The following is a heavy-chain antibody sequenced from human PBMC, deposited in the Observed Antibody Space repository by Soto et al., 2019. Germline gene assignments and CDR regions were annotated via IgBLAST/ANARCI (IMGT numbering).Heavy chain of an antibody. V-gene: IGHV3-74*03. D-gene: IGHD7-27*01. CDR3: AKDFKLGQVSYFAMDV. CDR2: INGDGSSS. J-gene: IGHJ6*02. Sequence: EVQLVESGGGLVQPGGSLRLSCAASGFTFGNFWMHWVRQTPGEGLVWVSRINGDGSSSTYADFVKGRFIISRDNAKNTVYLQMNGLRAEDTGVYYCAKDFKLGQVSYFAMDVWGQGTAVTVSS. CDR1: GFTFGNFW.